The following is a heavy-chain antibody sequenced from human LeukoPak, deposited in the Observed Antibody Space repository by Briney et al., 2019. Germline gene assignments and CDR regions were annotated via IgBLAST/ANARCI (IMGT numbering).Heavy chain of an antibody. CDR1: GFLFSDYINHT. CDR3: AREFSVVDNFDY. D-gene: IGHD2-21*01. V-gene: IGHV3-21*01. CDR2: ISSSSNSR. J-gene: IGHJ4*02. Sequence: GGSLRLSCADSGFLFSDYINHTMVRVRGAAVQWLEWVIYISSSSNSRSYADSVGGRFSISRDNAQRSLYLHMNSLRDEDKAVYYCAREFSVVDNFDYWGQGTLVIVSS.